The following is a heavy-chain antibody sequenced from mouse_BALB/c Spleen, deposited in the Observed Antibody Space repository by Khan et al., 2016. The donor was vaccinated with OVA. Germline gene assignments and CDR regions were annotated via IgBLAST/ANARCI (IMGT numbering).Heavy chain of an antibody. CDR3: ARGNWQSYYFDY. CDR1: GYIFTNYV. V-gene: IGHV1S136*01. J-gene: IGHJ2*01. D-gene: IGHD4-1*01. CDR2: INPYNGGT. Sequence: EVQLVESGPELVKPGASVKMSCKPSGYIFTNYVLHWVKQKPGQGLERIGYINPYNGGTKYNEKFKGKATLASDKSSITAYMELSSLTSEDSAVYYCARGNWQSYYFDYWGQGTTLTLSS.